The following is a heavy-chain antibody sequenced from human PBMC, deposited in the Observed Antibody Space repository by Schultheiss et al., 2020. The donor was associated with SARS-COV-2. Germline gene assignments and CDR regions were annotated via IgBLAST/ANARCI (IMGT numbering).Heavy chain of an antibody. D-gene: IGHD2-2*01. CDR3: ARATRRYWFDP. CDR1: GFTFSSYS. V-gene: IGHV3-21*01. CDR2: ISSSSSYI. Sequence: GGSLRLSCAASGFTFSSYSMNWVRQAPGKGLEWVSSISSSSSYIYYADSVKGRFTISRDNSKNTLYLQMNSLRAEDTAVYYCARATRRYWFDPWGQGTLVTVSS. J-gene: IGHJ5*02.